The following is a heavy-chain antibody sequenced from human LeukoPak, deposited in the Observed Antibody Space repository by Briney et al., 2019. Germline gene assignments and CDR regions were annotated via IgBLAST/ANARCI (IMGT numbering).Heavy chain of an antibody. D-gene: IGHD3-22*01. CDR2: ISGSGGST. J-gene: IGHJ4*02. V-gene: IGHV3-23*01. CDR1: GFTFSSYA. Sequence: GGSLRLSCAASGFTFSSYAMSWVRQAPGKGLEWVSAISGSGGSTYYADSVKGRFTISRDNTRNTLYLQMNSLTADDTAVYYCARGDPYDTTGYPSDYWGQGTLVTVSS. CDR3: ARGDPYDTTGYPSDY.